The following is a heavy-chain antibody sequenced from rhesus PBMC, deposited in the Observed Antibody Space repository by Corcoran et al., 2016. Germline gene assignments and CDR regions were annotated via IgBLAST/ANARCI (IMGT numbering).Heavy chain of an antibody. Sequence: HVQLQESGPGLLKPSDTLSLTCAVSGGSISGGYCWGWSRQPPGKGLVWIWSIYRSTGNTYYNPSLKRRVTISTDTSKNQFSLKLSSVTAADTAVYYCARVPGYCSGGVCYYFDYWGQGVLVTVSS. V-gene: IGHV4S7*01. CDR2: IYRSTGNT. J-gene: IGHJ4*01. CDR3: ARVPGYCSGGVCYYFDY. CDR1: GGSISGGYC. D-gene: IGHD2-8*01.